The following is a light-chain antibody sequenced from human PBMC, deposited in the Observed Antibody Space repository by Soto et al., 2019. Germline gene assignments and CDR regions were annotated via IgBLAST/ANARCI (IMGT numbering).Light chain of an antibody. Sequence: DIQMTQSPSTLSASVGDRVTITCRASQSLSSWLAWYQQKPGKAPKLLIYDASSLESGVPSRFSGSGSGTEFTLTISSLQPDDFATYYCQQYNSYPLTVGGGTKVDSK. CDR2: DAS. V-gene: IGKV1-5*01. CDR1: QSLSSW. J-gene: IGKJ4*01. CDR3: QQYNSYPLT.